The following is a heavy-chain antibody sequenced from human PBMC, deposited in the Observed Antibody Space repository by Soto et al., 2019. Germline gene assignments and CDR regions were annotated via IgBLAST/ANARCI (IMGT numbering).Heavy chain of an antibody. D-gene: IGHD1-1*01. V-gene: IGHV1-46*03. CDR2: INPSGGST. J-gene: IGHJ4*02. Sequence: QVQLVQSGAEVMQPGASVKVSCKASGYTFTSYYIQWVRQAPGQGLEWMGIINPSGGSTNYAQKFQGRVNMTRDTSTSTVYMELSSLRSEDTAIYYCSRGYPPRDQLGKLPGAFWGQGTLVTVSS. CDR1: GYTFTSYY. CDR3: SRGYPPRDQLGKLPGAF.